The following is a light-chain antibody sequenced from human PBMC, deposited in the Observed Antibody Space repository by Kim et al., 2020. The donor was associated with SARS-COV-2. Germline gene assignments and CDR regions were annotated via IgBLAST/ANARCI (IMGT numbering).Light chain of an antibody. CDR3: QQYNDWPPAYT. J-gene: IGKJ2*01. CDR2: GAS. V-gene: IGKV3-15*01. CDR1: QSVNNN. Sequence: SPGEPTPLSARATQSVNNNLAWYQQKPRQPPRILISGASTRATGIPARFSGIESVTEFTLTISSLQSEDLAVYNCQQYNDWPPAYTFGQGTKLEI.